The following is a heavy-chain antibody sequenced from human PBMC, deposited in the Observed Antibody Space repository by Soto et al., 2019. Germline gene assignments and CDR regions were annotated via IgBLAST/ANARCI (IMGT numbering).Heavy chain of an antibody. CDR3: ARAYITMVRGVLGY. CDR2: INHSGST. J-gene: IGHJ4*02. V-gene: IGHV4-34*01. CDR1: GGSFSGYY. Sequence: QVQLQQWGAGLLKPSETLSLTCAVYGGSFSGYYWSWIRQPPGTGLEWIGEINHSGSTNYNPSLKSRVTISVDTSKDQFSLKLSSVTAADTAVYYCARAYITMVRGVLGYWGQGPLVTVSS. D-gene: IGHD3-10*01.